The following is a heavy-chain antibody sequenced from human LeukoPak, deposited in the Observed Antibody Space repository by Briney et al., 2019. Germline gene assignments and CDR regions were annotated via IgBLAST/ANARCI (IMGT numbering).Heavy chain of an antibody. J-gene: IGHJ3*02. CDR3: ASPGYSRGSANAFDI. CDR1: GGSISSSSYY. D-gene: IGHD6-13*01. V-gene: IGHV4-39*01. CDR2: IYYSGST. Sequence: SETLSLTCTVSGGSISSSSYYWGWIRQPPGKGLEWIGSIYYSGSTYYNPSLKSRVTISVDTSKNQFSLKLSSVTAADTAVYYCASPGYSRGSANAFDIWGQGTMVTVSS.